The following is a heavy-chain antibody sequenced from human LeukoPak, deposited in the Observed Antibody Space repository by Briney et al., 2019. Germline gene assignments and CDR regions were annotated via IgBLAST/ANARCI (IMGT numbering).Heavy chain of an antibody. CDR1: GGPIHSYY. CDR2: LYPGVSP. D-gene: IGHD3-22*01. Sequence: SETLSLTCTVSGGPIHSYYWSWIRQTAGKGLEWIGRLYPGVSPNYNPSLKSRVTMSVDTSKKQFALKLNTVTAADTAVYYCARLRFYDSAGYSPGHYMDVWGKGTTVTVSS. V-gene: IGHV4-4*07. J-gene: IGHJ6*03. CDR3: ARLRFYDSAGYSPGHYMDV.